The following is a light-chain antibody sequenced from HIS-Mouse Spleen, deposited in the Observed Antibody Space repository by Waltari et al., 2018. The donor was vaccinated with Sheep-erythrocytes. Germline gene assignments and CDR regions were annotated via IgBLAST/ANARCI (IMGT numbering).Light chain of an antibody. Sequence: QSALTQPASVSGSPGQALTLSCTRTSRDVGSSNLVSRYQQHSGQAPKLMIYVGGKRPSGVSNRFSGSKSGNTASLTIAGLQAEDEADYYCCSYAGSSTPWVFGGGTKLTVL. J-gene: IGLJ3*02. CDR1: SRDVGSSNL. CDR2: VGG. V-gene: IGLV2-23*01. CDR3: CSYAGSSTPWV.